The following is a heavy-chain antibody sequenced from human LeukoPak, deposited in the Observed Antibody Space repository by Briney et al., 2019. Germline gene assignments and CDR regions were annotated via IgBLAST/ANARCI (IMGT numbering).Heavy chain of an antibody. CDR3: ARSIVLSPAAPYIWFDP. J-gene: IGHJ5*02. CDR1: GFTFANSW. CDR2: IRQDGRDM. D-gene: IGHD2-2*01. V-gene: IGHV3-7*03. Sequence: GGSLRLSCAASGFTFANSWMIWVRQAPGKGLEWVANIRQDGRDMRYVDSVRGRFTISRDNAKNSLYLQMNSLRDEDTAVYYCARSIVLSPAAPYIWFDPWGQGTLVTVSS.